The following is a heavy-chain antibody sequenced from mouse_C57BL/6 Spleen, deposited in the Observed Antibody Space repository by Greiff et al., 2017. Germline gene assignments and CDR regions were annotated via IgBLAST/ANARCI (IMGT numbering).Heavy chain of an antibody. D-gene: IGHD4-1*01. J-gene: IGHJ2*01. CDR1: GFTFSDYG. CDR3: ARKDSGTGYFDY. V-gene: IGHV5-17*01. Sequence: EVKLMESGGGLVKPGGSLKLSCAASGFTFSDYGMHWVRQAPEKGLEWVAYISSGSSTIYYADTVKGRFTISRDNAKNTLFLQMTSLRSEDTAMYYCARKDSGTGYFDYWGQGTTLTVSS. CDR2: ISSGSSTI.